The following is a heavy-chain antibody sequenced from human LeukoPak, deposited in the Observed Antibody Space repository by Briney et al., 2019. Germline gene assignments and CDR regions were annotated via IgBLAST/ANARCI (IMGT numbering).Heavy chain of an antibody. Sequence: PGRSLRLSCAASGFTFDDYAMHWVRQAPGKGLEGVSGTSWDSGSIDYEDSVNGRFTISRDNAKNSLYLQMNSLRTEDTALYYCAKGDDYDYVVKGNYFDYWGQGTLVTVSS. J-gene: IGHJ4*02. D-gene: IGHD3-16*01. CDR2: TSWDSGSI. V-gene: IGHV3-9*01. CDR3: AKGDDYDYVVKGNYFDY. CDR1: GFTFDDYA.